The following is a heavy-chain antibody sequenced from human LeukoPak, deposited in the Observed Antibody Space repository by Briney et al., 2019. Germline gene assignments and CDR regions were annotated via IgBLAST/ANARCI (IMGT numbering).Heavy chain of an antibody. CDR1: GFTFGDYA. D-gene: IGHD3-10*01. J-gene: IGHJ6*03. V-gene: IGHV3-49*04. CDR3: RIGRNSGWYYYYYMDV. CDR2: IRSKAYGGTT. Sequence: GGSLRLSCTASGFTFGDYAMSWVRQAPGKGLEWVGFIRSKAYGGTTEYAASVKGRFTISRDDSKSIAYLQMNSLKTEDTAVYYCRIGRNSGWYYYYYMDVWGKGTTVTVSS.